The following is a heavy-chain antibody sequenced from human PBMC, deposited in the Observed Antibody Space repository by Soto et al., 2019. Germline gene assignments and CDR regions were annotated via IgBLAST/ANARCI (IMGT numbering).Heavy chain of an antibody. J-gene: IGHJ4*02. D-gene: IGHD3-22*01. CDR3: ARVTKYYDSSVCYGY. Sequence: EVQLVESGGGLVKPGGSLRLSGAASGFTFSSYSMNWVRQAPGKGMQWVSSISSSSTYIYYADSVEGRFTISSDNAKNSLYLQMTSLRSEDTAVYYCARVTKYYDSSVCYGYWGPEPLVTVSS. V-gene: IGHV3-21*01. CDR1: GFTFSSYS. CDR2: ISSSSTYI.